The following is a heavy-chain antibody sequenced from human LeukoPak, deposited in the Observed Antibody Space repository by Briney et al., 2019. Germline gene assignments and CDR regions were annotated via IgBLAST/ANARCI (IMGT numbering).Heavy chain of an antibody. J-gene: IGHJ4*02. CDR1: GGSFSGYY. CDR2: INHSGST. Sequence: SETLSLTCAVYGGSFSGYYWSWIRQPPGKGLEWIGEINHSGSTNYNPSLKSRVTISVDTSKHQFSLKLSSVTAADTAVYYCARGHRRYDSSGYFSYWGEGTLVTVSS. V-gene: IGHV4-34*01. CDR3: ARGHRRYDSSGYFSY. D-gene: IGHD3-22*01.